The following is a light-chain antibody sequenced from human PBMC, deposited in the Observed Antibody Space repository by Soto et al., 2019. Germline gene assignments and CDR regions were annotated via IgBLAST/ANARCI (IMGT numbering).Light chain of an antibody. Sequence: EIVLTQSPGTLSLSPGERATLSCRASQSVASAYLAWYQHKPGQAPRLLIYGSSSRAVGVPDRISGSGSGTDFTLTISRLEPEDFAVYYCQQYASSRWTFGQGTKVE. V-gene: IGKV3-20*01. J-gene: IGKJ1*01. CDR3: QQYASSRWT. CDR1: QSVASAY. CDR2: GSS.